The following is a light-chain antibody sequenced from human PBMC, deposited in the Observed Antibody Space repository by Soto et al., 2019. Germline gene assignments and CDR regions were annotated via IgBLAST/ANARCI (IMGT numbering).Light chain of an antibody. CDR3: QQSITAPLT. Sequence: DIQMTQSPSSLSASVGDRVTITCRASQSINHYLNWYQQKPGKAPKLLIYSASSWQSGVPSRFSGSGSGTDFTLTIAGLQPEDSASYFCQQSITAPLTFGGGTKVDIK. J-gene: IGKJ4*01. CDR2: SAS. V-gene: IGKV1-39*01. CDR1: QSINHY.